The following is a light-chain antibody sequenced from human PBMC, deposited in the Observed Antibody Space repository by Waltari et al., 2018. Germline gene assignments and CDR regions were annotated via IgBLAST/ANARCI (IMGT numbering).Light chain of an antibody. J-gene: IGLJ2*01. V-gene: IGLV2-14*03. Sequence: QSALTQPASVSGSPGQSLTISCAGRDGEVVAYNYVSWYQQHPDKAPKLLIYCVTNRPSGVSNRFSGSKSGNTASLTISGLQAEDEADYYCTSYTRSTTLVFGGGTKLTVL. CDR3: TSYTRSTTLV. CDR2: CVT. CDR1: DGEVVAYNY.